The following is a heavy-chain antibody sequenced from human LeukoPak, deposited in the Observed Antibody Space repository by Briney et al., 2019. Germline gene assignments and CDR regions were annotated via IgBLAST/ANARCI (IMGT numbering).Heavy chain of an antibody. CDR1: GFTFSSYA. Sequence: PGGSLRLSCAASGFTFSSYAMHWVRQAPGKGLEWVAVISYDGSNKYYADSVKGRFTISRDNSENTLYLQMNSLRAEDTAVYYYARDRVGATDYFDYWGQGTLVTVSS. V-gene: IGHV3-30-3*01. CDR2: ISYDGSNK. CDR3: ARDRVGATDYFDY. J-gene: IGHJ4*02. D-gene: IGHD1-26*01.